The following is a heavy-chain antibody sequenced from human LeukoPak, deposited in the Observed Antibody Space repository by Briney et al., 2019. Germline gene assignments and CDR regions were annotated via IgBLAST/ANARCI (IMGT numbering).Heavy chain of an antibody. CDR1: GGSISSGSYY. D-gene: IGHD3-3*01. V-gene: IGHV4-61*02. CDR2: IYTSGST. CDR3: ARHGVGITIFGVVADPIDY. J-gene: IGHJ4*02. Sequence: SETLSLTCTVSGGSISSGSYYWSWIRQPAGKGLEWIGRIYTSGSTNYNPSLKSRVTISVDTSKNQFSLKLSSVTAADAAVNYCARHGVGITIFGVVADPIDYWGQGTLVTVSS.